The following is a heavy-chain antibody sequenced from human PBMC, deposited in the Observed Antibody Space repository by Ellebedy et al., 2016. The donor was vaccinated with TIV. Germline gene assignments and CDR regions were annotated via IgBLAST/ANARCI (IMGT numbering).Heavy chain of an antibody. CDR1: GYSFTGYY. D-gene: IGHD3-3*01. CDR3: ATPFGITSSYDS. CDR2: LNPNSGGA. V-gene: IGHV1-2*02. J-gene: IGHJ4*02. Sequence: AASVKVSCKTSGYSFTGYYLHWVRQAPGQGLEWMGWLNPNSGGANYAQRFQGRVTMTRDTSINTDYMELSRLRSDDTAVYYCATPFGITSSYDSWGQGTLVIVSS.